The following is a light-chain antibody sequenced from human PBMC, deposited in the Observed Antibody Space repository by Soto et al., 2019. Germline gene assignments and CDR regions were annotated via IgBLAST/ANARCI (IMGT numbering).Light chain of an antibody. CDR1: SSDVGAYIQ. J-gene: IGLJ1*01. CDR2: DVS. Sequence: QSALTQPASVSGSPGQSITISCTGTSSDVGAYIQVSWYQQHPGKAPKVMIYDVSSRTSGVSNRFSGSKSGNTAFLTISGLQAEDEADYYCSSYTRSSTRVFGTGTQLTVL. V-gene: IGLV2-14*03. CDR3: SSYTRSSTRV.